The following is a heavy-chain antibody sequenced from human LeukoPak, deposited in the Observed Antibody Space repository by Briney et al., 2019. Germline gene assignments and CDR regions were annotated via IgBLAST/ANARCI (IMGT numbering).Heavy chain of an antibody. CDR1: GGSISSGGYY. Sequence: SETLSLTCTVSGGSISSGGYYWSWIRQHPGKGLGWIGYIYYSGSTYYNPSLKSRVTISVDTSKNQFSLKLSSVTAADTAVYYCARVFYYYGSGSYYPNQTPTQSYYFDYWGQGTLVTVSS. V-gene: IGHV4-31*03. CDR3: ARVFYYYGSGSYYPNQTPTQSYYFDY. D-gene: IGHD3-10*01. CDR2: IYYSGST. J-gene: IGHJ4*02.